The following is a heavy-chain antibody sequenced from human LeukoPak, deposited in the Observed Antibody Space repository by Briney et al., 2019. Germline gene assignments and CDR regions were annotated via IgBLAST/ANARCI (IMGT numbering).Heavy chain of an antibody. D-gene: IGHD5-18*01. CDR2: INPNSGAT. Sequence: ASVKVSCKASGYIFSGYYMHWVRQAPGQGLEWMAWINPNSGATDYAQNFQGRVTLTRDTSISTAYMELSRLRSDDTAVYYCASGYRFGNWGQGTLVTVSS. V-gene: IGHV1-2*02. CDR1: GYIFSGYY. J-gene: IGHJ4*02. CDR3: ASGYRFGN.